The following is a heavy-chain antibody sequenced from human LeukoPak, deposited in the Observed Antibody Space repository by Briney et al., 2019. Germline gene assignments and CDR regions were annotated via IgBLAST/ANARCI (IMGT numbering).Heavy chain of an antibody. Sequence: KASETLSLTCTVSGGSISSYYWSWIRQPPGKGLEWIGYIYYSGSTNYNPSLKSRVTISVDTSKNQFSLKLSSVTAADTAVYYCARDSKSSGYYGSLRGSNWFDPWGQGTLVTVSS. J-gene: IGHJ5*02. CDR1: GGSISSYY. CDR3: ARDSKSSGYYGSLRGSNWFDP. V-gene: IGHV4-59*12. CDR2: IYYSGST. D-gene: IGHD3-22*01.